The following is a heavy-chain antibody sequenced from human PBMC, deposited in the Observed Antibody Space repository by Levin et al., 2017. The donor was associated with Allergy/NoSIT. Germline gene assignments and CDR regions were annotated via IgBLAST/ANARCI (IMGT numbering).Heavy chain of an antibody. CDR3: AIRGAAGDSFGYYFDY. CDR1: GYSFTSYW. J-gene: IGHJ4*02. D-gene: IGHD2-21*02. V-gene: IGHV5-51*01. CDR2: IYPGDSDT. Sequence: PGGSLRLSCKGSGYSFTSYWIGWVRQMPGKGLEWMGIIYPGDSDTRYTPSFQGQVTISADKSISTAYLQWSSLKASDTAMYYCAIRGAAGDSFGYYFDYWGQGTLVTVSS.